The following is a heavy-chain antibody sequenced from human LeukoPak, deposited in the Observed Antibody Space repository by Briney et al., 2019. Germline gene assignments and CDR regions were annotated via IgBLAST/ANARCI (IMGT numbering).Heavy chain of an antibody. CDR2: INPNSGGT. CDR1: GYTFTDYY. D-gene: IGHD6-19*01. J-gene: IGHJ4*02. CDR3: ARGSSVAVASMPDYCFDY. Sequence: ASVKVSCKASGYTFTDYYIHWVRQAPGQGLEWMGWINPNSGGTEYAQNSQGRVTVTRDTSINTVYMELSRLIIDDTAVYYCARGSSVAVASMPDYCFDYWGQGTLVTVSS. V-gene: IGHV1-2*02.